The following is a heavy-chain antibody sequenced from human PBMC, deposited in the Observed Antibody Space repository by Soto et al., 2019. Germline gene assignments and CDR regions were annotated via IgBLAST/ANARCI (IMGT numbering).Heavy chain of an antibody. CDR2: IYYSGST. V-gene: IGHV4-31*03. J-gene: IGHJ4*02. Sequence: SETLSLTCTVSGGSISSGGYYWSWIRQHPGKGLEWIGYIYYSGSTYYNPSLKSRVTISVDTSKNQFSLKLSSVTAADTAVYYCARGIGELADFDYWGQGTLVTVSS. CDR3: ARGIGELADFDY. D-gene: IGHD1-26*01. CDR1: GGSISSGGYY.